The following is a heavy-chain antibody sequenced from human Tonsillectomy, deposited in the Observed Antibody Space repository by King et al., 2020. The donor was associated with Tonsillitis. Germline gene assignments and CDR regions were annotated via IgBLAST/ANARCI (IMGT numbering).Heavy chain of an antibody. V-gene: IGHV1-69*12. Sequence: QLVQSGAEVKKPGSSLKVSCKASGGTFNNYGISWVRQAPGQGLEWMGGIIPIFGATNYDQKFQGRVTINADESTRTAYMELSSLRSDDTAVYYCARRGIINYGMDVWGQGTTVIVSS. CDR2: IIPIFGAT. CDR1: GGTFNNYG. J-gene: IGHJ6*02. CDR3: ARRGIINYGMDV. D-gene: IGHD2-15*01.